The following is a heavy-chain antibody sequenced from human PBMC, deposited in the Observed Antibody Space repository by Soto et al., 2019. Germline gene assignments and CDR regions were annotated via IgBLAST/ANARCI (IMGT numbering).Heavy chain of an antibody. CDR1: GGSVSSGSYY. CDR2: IYYSGST. V-gene: IGHV4-61*01. Sequence: SETLSLTCTVSGGSVSSGSYYWSWIRQPPGKGLEWIGYIYYSGSTNYNPSLKSRVTISVDTSKNQFSLKLSSVTAADTAVYYCASYSEYYDILTGYYEGPYFDYWGQRTPVTVSS. D-gene: IGHD3-9*01. CDR3: ASYSEYYDILTGYYEGPYFDY. J-gene: IGHJ4*02.